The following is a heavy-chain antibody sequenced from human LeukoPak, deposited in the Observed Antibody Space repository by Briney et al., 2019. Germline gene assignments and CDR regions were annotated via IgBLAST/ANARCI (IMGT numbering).Heavy chain of an antibody. Sequence: ASVTVSCKASGYTFTSYDVNWVRQATGQGLEWMGWMNPNSGNTGYAQKFQGRVTMTRNTSISTAYMELSSLRSEDTAVYYCASPAEGIAAAGTNWGQGTLVTVSS. D-gene: IGHD6-13*01. CDR2: MNPNSGNT. J-gene: IGHJ4*02. V-gene: IGHV1-8*01. CDR1: GYTFTSYD. CDR3: ASPAEGIAAAGTN.